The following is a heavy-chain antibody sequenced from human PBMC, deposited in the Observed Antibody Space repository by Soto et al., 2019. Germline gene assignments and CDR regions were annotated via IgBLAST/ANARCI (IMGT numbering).Heavy chain of an antibody. D-gene: IGHD2-21*02. CDR1: GYTFNSYY. CDR2: IHPSGGGT. CDR3: ARGGHIAVVTASFDY. V-gene: IGHV1-46*02. J-gene: IGHJ4*02. Sequence: ASVKVSCKPSGYTFNSYYLHWVQQATGQALEWMGVIHPSGGGTTYAQKFLGRVTVTRDTSTSTVFMELSSLRSDDTAVYYCARGGHIAVVTASFDYWGQGTLVTVSS.